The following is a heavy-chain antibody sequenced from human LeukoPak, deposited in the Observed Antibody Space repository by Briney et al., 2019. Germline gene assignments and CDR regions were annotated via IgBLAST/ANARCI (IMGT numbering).Heavy chain of an antibody. CDR3: ARDLVFEGAIGDY. D-gene: IGHD3-3*01. Sequence: SETLSLTCTVPGGSISSSSYYWGWIRQPPGKGLEWIGSIYYSGSTYYNPSLKSRVTISIDTSKSQFSLKLSSVTAADTAVYYCARDLVFEGAIGDYWGLGILVTVSS. CDR1: GGSISSSSYY. CDR2: IYYSGST. J-gene: IGHJ4*02. V-gene: IGHV4-39*07.